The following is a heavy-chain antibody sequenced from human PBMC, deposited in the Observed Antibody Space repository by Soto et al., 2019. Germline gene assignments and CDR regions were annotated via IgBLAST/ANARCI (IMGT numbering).Heavy chain of an antibody. J-gene: IGHJ5*02. CDR2: INAGNGNT. D-gene: IGHD2-15*01. CDR3: ARDPQRGALVGWFDP. V-gene: IGHV1-3*05. Sequence: QVQLVQSGAEEKKPGASVKVSCKASGYTFTSYAMHWVRQAPGQRLEWMGWINAGNGNTKYSQKFQGRVTITRDTSAXTAYMELSRLRSEDTAVYYCARDPQRGALVGWFDPWGQGTLVTVSS. CDR1: GYTFTSYA.